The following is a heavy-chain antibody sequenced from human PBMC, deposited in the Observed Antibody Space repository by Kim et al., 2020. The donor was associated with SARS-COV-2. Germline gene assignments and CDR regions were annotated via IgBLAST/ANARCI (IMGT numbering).Heavy chain of an antibody. D-gene: IGHD6-13*01. CDR2: TYYRSKWYN. Sequence: SQTLSLTCAISGDRVSSNSAAWNWIRQSPSRGLEWLGRTYYRSKWYNDYAVSVKSRITINPDTSKNQFSLQLNSVTPEDTAVYYCASEADSSSMNYYGMDVWGQGTTVTVSS. CDR3: ASEADSSSMNYYGMDV. J-gene: IGHJ6*02. CDR1: GDRVSSNSAA. V-gene: IGHV6-1*01.